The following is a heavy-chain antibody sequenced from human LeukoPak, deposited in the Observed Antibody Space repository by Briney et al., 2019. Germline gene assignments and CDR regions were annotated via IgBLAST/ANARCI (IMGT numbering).Heavy chain of an antibody. V-gene: IGHV3-23*01. CDR1: GFTFSSYA. CDR2: ISGSGGST. CDR3: AKGLPILRKDAFDI. Sequence: PGGSLRLSCAVSGFTFSSYAMTWVRQAPGKGLEWVSAISGSGGSTYYADSVKCRFTISRDNSKKTLYLQMNSLRAEDTAVYYCAKGLPILRKDAFDIWGQGTMVTVSS. J-gene: IGHJ3*02. D-gene: IGHD3-3*01.